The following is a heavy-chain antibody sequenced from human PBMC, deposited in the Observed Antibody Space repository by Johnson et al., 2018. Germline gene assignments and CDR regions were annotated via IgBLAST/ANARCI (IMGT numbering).Heavy chain of an antibody. CDR3: ARLYDILTGVYAFDI. Sequence: QVQLQESGPGLVKPSETLSLTCSVSGGSISPYYWSWIRQPPGKGLEWIGYIHYSGSTNYIPSLQRRLTISVDTSKNQFSLKLRSVTAADTAVYYCARLYDILTGVYAFDIWGQGTMVTVSS. CDR1: GGSISPYY. V-gene: IGHV4-59*01. D-gene: IGHD3-9*01. CDR2: IHYSGST. J-gene: IGHJ3*02.